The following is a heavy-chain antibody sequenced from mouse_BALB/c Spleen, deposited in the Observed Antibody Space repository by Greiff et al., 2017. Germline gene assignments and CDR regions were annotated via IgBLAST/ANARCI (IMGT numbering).Heavy chain of an antibody. CDR3: TRGKIYYGNYVGYFDV. V-gene: IGHV1S81*02. D-gene: IGHD2-1*01. J-gene: IGHJ1*01. CDR2: INPSNGGT. CDR1: GYTFTSYY. Sequence: QVQLQQSGAELVKPGASVKLSCKASGYTFTSYYMYWVKQRPGQGLEWIGEINPSNGGTNFNEKFKSKATLTVDKSSSTAYMQLSSLTSEDSAVYYCTRGKIYYGNYVGYFDVWGAGTTVTVSS.